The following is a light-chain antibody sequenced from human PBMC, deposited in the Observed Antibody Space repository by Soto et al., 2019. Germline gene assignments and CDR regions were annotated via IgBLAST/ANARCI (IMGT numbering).Light chain of an antibody. CDR2: DVT. J-gene: IGLJ2*01. CDR1: SSDVGGYTY. Sequence: QSVLTQPPSASGSPGQSVTISCTGTSSDVGGYTYVSWYQQHPGKAPKLLIHDVTERPSGVPDRFSGSRSDSTASLTVSGLQAEDEADYYCSSYAGNDIVLFGGGTKVTVL. V-gene: IGLV2-8*01. CDR3: SSYAGNDIVL.